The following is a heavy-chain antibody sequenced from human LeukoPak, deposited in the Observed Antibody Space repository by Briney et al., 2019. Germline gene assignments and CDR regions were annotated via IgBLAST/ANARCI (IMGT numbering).Heavy chain of an antibody. J-gene: IGHJ6*03. D-gene: IGHD4-11*01. CDR1: GGSLSSYY. V-gene: IGHV4-59*01. CDR3: ARGHSIEPYYYYYYMDV. CDR2: IYYSGST. Sequence: SETLSLTCTVSGGSLSSYYWSWIRQPPGKGLEWIGYIYYSGSTNYNPSLKSRVTISVDTSKNQFSLKLRSVTAADTAVYYCARGHSIEPYYYYYYMDVWGKGTTVTVSS.